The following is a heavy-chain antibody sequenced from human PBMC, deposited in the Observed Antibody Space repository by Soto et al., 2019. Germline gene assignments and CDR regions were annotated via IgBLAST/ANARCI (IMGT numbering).Heavy chain of an antibody. Sequence: QVQLVQSGAEVKKPGASVKVSCKASGYTFTSYGIRWVRQAPGQGLEWMGWISAYNGNTNYAQKLQGRVTMTTDTSTSTAYMELSSLRSDDTAVYYCARDRRSMTLSGETAFDLWGQGTMVNVSS. CDR1: GYTFTSYG. D-gene: IGHD2-15*01. J-gene: IGHJ3*01. CDR2: ISAYNGNT. CDR3: ARDRRSMTLSGETAFDL. V-gene: IGHV1-18*01.